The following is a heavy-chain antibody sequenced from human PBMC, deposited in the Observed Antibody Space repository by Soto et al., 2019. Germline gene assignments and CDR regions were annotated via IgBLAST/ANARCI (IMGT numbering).Heavy chain of an antibody. CDR3: ARDSAGEGGY. CDR1: GFTFSSYI. J-gene: IGHJ4*02. CDR2: VSFDGSDK. V-gene: IGHV3-30-3*01. D-gene: IGHD3-16*01. Sequence: DLEESGGGVVQPGRSLRISCAASGFTFSSYIMHWVRQAPGKGLEWVAAVSFDGSDKYYPESVKGRFTISRDNSKNTLFLQMNRLRAEDTAVYYCARDSAGEGGYWGQGTLVTVSS.